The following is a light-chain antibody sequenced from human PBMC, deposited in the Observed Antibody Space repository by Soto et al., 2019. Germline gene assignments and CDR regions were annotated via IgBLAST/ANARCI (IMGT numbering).Light chain of an antibody. CDR3: CSYAGTYTYV. V-gene: IGLV2-11*01. CDR1: TSDVGDYNF. Sequence: QSALPQPRSVSGSPGQSVTISCTGTTSDVGDYNFVSWYQQHPGNAPKLMIYDVTKRPSGIPNRFSGSKSGNTASLTISGLQAEDEADYYCCSYAGTYTYVFGTGTKVTVL. CDR2: DVT. J-gene: IGLJ1*01.